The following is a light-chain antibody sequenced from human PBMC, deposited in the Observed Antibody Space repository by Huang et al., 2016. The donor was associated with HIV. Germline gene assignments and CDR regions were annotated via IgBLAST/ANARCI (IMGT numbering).Light chain of an antibody. J-gene: IGKJ2*01. Sequence: DIQMTQSPSTLSASVGERVTITCRASQSIDNWLAWFQQKPGQAPKHLICGASNLESGVPSRFSGIGSGTEFTLTISSLQPDDFASYSCQQYKNYPYTFGQGTKLEI. CDR2: GAS. CDR1: QSIDNW. CDR3: QQYKNYPYT. V-gene: IGKV1-5*03.